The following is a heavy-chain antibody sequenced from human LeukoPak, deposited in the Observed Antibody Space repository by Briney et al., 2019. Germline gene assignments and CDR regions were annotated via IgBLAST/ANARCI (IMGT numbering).Heavy chain of an antibody. CDR3: ARAGYCSSTSCYDALDI. D-gene: IGHD2-2*01. CDR2: IIPIFGTA. V-gene: IGHV1-69*13. Sequence: SVKVSCKAPGGTFSSYAISWVRQAPGQGLEWMGGIIPIFGTANYAQKFQGRVTITADESTSTAYMELSSLRSEDTAVYYCARAGYCSSTSCYDALDIWGQGTMVTVSS. CDR1: GGTFSSYA. J-gene: IGHJ3*02.